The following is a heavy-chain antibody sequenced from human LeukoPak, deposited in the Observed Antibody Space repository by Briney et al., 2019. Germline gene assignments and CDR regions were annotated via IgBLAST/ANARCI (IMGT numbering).Heavy chain of an antibody. D-gene: IGHD1-26*01. CDR3: ARDPVGLYSGSYWGDAFDI. V-gene: IGHV3-23*01. J-gene: IGHJ3*02. CDR2: LSASGGLT. CDR1: GFTFSSYA. Sequence: PGGSLRLSCAASGFTFSSYAMSWVRQAPGKGLEWVSGLSASGGLTYYADSVKGRFTISRDNAKNSLYLQMNSLRAEDTAVYYCARDPVGLYSGSYWGDAFDIWGQGTMVTVSS.